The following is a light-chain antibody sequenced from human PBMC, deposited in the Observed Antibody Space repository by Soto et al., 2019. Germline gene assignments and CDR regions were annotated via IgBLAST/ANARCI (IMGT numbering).Light chain of an antibody. V-gene: IGKV1-39*01. CDR2: VAS. CDR3: QQSYSTPIT. Sequence: DIQMTQSPSSLSASVGDRVTITFRASQSISSYLSWYQQKPGKAPKLLINVASTLQSGVPSRFSGSGSGTDFTLTISSLQPEDFATYYCQQSYSTPITFGQGTRLEIK. CDR1: QSISSY. J-gene: IGKJ5*01.